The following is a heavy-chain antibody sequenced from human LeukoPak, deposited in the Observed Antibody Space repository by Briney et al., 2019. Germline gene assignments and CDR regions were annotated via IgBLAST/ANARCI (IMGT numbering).Heavy chain of an antibody. Sequence: ASVKVSCKASGYTFTGYYMHWVRQAPGQGLEWMGWINPNSGGTNYTQKFPGRVTVTRDTSISAAYMELSRRRSDDTAVYYCARGTGTTGELDYWGQGTLVTVSS. CDR3: ARGTGTTGELDY. D-gene: IGHD1-7*01. V-gene: IGHV1-2*02. CDR1: GYTFTGYY. CDR2: INPNSGGT. J-gene: IGHJ4*02.